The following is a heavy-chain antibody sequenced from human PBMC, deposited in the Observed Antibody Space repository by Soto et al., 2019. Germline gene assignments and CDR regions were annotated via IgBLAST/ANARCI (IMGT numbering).Heavy chain of an antibody. Sequence: QVQLVESGGGVVQPGRSLRLSCAASGFTFSSYAMHWVRQAPGKGLEWVAVISYDGSNKYYADSVKGRFTISRDNSKNTLYLQMNSLRAEDTAVYYCARGYSSGYWGQGTMVTVSS. CDR2: ISYDGSNK. CDR1: GFTFSSYA. J-gene: IGHJ3*01. V-gene: IGHV3-30-3*01. D-gene: IGHD6-19*01. CDR3: ARGYSSGY.